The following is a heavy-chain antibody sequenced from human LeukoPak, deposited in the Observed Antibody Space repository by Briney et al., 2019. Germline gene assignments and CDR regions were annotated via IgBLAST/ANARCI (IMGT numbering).Heavy chain of an antibody. CDR1: GFTFSSYG. J-gene: IGHJ4*02. CDR2: IWYDGSNK. V-gene: IGHV3-30*02. CDR3: AKPADAYCSGGSCFYFDS. D-gene: IGHD2-15*01. Sequence: PWGSLRLSCAASGFTFSSYGMHWVRQAPGKGLEWVAVIWYDGSNKYYADSVKGRFTISRDNSKNTLHLQMNSLRAEDTAVYYCAKPADAYCSGGSCFYFDSWGQGTLVTVSS.